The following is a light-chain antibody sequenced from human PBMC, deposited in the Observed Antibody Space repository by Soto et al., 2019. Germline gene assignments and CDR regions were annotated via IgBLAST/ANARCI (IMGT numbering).Light chain of an antibody. CDR2: DVN. Sequence: QSALTQPASVSGSPGQSITISCTGTRSDIGAYNFVSWYQQHPGEVPKLILYDVNVRPSGVSNRFSGSKSGNTASRTISGLQAEDEADYYCTSWTTSTTMIFGGGTKVTVL. J-gene: IGLJ2*01. CDR3: TSWTTSTTMI. CDR1: RSDIGAYNF. V-gene: IGLV2-14*03.